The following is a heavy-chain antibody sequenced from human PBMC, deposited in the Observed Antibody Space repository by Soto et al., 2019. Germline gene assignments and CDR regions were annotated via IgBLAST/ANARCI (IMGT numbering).Heavy chain of an antibody. J-gene: IGHJ6*02. Sequence: ASVKVSCKASGYTFTSYGISWVRQAPGQGLEWMGWISAYNGNTNYAQKLQGRVTMTTDTSTSTAYMELRGLRSDDTAVYYCARDPSASDYGSGSYNPSVYYYYGMDVWGQGTTVTVSS. CDR1: GYTFTSYG. D-gene: IGHD3-10*01. CDR3: ARDPSASDYGSGSYNPSVYYYYGMDV. CDR2: ISAYNGNT. V-gene: IGHV1-18*01.